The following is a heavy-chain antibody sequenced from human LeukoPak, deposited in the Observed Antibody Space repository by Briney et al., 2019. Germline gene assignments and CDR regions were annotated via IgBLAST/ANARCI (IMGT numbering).Heavy chain of an antibody. D-gene: IGHD3-10*01. CDR3: TTLLLLSPAGDDAFDI. CDR1: GYTLTELS. V-gene: IGHV1-24*01. J-gene: IGHJ3*02. Sequence: ASVKVSCKVSGYTLTELSMHWVRQAPGKGLEWVGGFGPEDGETIYAQKFQDRVTMTEDTSTDTAYMELSSLRSEDTAVYYCTTLLLLSPAGDDAFDIWGQGTTVTVSS. CDR2: FGPEDGET.